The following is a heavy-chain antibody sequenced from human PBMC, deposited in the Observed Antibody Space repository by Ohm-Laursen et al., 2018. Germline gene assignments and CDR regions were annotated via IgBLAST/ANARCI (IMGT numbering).Heavy chain of an antibody. CDR2: ISTSGSTT. D-gene: IGHD1-26*01. V-gene: IGHV3-48*03. CDR1: GFTFSSYE. J-gene: IGHJ3*02. CDR3: ARDRGELSRRDAFDI. Sequence: SLRLSCTASGFTFSSYEMNWVRQAPGKGLEWVSYISTSGSTTHYADSVKGRFTISRDNAKNSLYLQMNSLRAEDTAVYYCARDRGELSRRDAFDIWGQGTMVTVSS.